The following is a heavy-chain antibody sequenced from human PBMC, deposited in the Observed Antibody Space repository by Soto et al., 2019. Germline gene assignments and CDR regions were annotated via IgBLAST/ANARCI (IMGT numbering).Heavy chain of an antibody. V-gene: IGHV3-33*08. Sequence: RXLSFAASRFTFSIYGMHWVRQAPGKGLEWVAVIWYDGSNKYYADSVKGRFTISRDNSKNTLYLQMNSLRAEDTAVYYCARGARIVGATIDYWGQGTLVTVSS. CDR1: RFTFSIYG. CDR3: ARGARIVGATIDY. D-gene: IGHD1-26*01. CDR2: IWYDGSNK. J-gene: IGHJ4*02.